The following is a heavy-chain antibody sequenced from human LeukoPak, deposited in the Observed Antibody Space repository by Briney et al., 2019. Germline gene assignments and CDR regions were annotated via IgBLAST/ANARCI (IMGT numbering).Heavy chain of an antibody. V-gene: IGHV3-23*01. J-gene: IGHJ5*02. D-gene: IGHD3-10*01. CDR2: ISENGRNT. Sequence: GGSLRLSCAASGFSFSASSMSWVSQTPGKGLEWVSSISENGRNTYYADSVKGRFTVSRDNSKSTLYLQMNSLRPEDTAVYSCAKDIRPTGNYGWFDPWGQGTLVTVSS. CDR1: GFSFSASS. CDR3: AKDIRPTGNYGWFDP.